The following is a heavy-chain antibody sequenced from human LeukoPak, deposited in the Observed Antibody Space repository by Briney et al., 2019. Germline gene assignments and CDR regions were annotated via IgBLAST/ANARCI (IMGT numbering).Heavy chain of an antibody. V-gene: IGHV1-18*01. CDR1: GYIFSNYG. CDR2: ISAHNGNT. J-gene: IGHJ4*02. D-gene: IGHD5-12*01. Sequence: GASVKVSCKAAGYIFSNYGITWVRQAPGQGLEWMGWISAHNGNTDHAQTLQGRITLTTDTSTRTAYMELRSLRSDDTALYFCARETSGFDFGANDYWGQGTLVTVSS. CDR3: ARETSGFDFGANDY.